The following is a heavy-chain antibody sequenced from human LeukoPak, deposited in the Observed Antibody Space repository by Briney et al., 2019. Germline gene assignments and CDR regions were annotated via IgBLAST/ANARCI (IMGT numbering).Heavy chain of an antibody. CDR2: IYPRDSNI. CDR3: AGLWGSGSYDGAFDI. CDR1: GYSFPEYW. V-gene: IGHV5-51*01. J-gene: IGHJ3*02. Sequence: GESLKISCKGSGYSFPEYWIGWVRQMPGKGPELMGIIYPRDSNINYSPSFQGQVTISADKSISTAYLQWSSLKASDTAMYYCAGLWGSGSYDGAFDIWGQGTMVTVSS. D-gene: IGHD1-26*01.